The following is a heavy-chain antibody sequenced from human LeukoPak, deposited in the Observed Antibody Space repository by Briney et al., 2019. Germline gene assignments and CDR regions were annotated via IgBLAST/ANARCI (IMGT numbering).Heavy chain of an antibody. CDR1: GLTFRSFW. Sequence: GGSLRLSCEVSGLTFRSFWMSRVRQAPGKGLEWVANINQEGSEKYFVDSVKGRFTISRDNAKNSLHLQMNTLTAEDTAVYYCARERDGRFDYWGQGTLATVSS. J-gene: IGHJ4*02. CDR2: INQEGSEK. D-gene: IGHD5-24*01. V-gene: IGHV3-7*01. CDR3: ARERDGRFDY.